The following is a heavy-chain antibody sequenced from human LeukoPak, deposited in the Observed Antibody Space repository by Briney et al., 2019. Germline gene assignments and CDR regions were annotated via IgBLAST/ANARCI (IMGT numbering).Heavy chain of an antibody. CDR2: ISSYNGNT. Sequence: ASVKVSCKASGYTFTTYGISWVRQAPGQGLEWMGWISSYNGNTNYAQKLQGRVTMTTDTSTSTAYMELSSLRSEDTAVYYCATSRGSTIPPYYYYYYGMDVWGQGTTVTVSS. CDR1: GYTFTTYG. D-gene: IGHD2-2*01. V-gene: IGHV1-18*01. J-gene: IGHJ6*02. CDR3: ATSRGSTIPPYYYYYYGMDV.